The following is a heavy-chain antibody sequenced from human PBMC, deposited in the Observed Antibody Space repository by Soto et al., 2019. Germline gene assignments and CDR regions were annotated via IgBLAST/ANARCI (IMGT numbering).Heavy chain of an antibody. D-gene: IGHD2-2*01. Sequence: ASVKVSCKASGYTFTSYDINWVRQATGQGLEWMGWMNPNSGNTGYAQKFRGRVTMTRNTSISTAYMELSSLRSEDTAVYYCARVGYCISTSCYHNYYYYYGMDVWGQGTTVTVPS. CDR3: ARVGYCISTSCYHNYYYYYGMDV. CDR1: GYTFTSYD. CDR2: MNPNSGNT. J-gene: IGHJ6*02. V-gene: IGHV1-8*01.